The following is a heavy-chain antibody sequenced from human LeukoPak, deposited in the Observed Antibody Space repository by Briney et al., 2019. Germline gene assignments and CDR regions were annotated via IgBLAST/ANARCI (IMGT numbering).Heavy chain of an antibody. CDR3: ARRRCSSTSCTEGYYFDY. CDR2: INWNGGST. CDR1: GFTFDDYG. D-gene: IGHD2-2*01. J-gene: IGHJ4*02. V-gene: IGHV3-20*04. Sequence: GGSLRLSCTASGFTFDDYGMSWVRQAPGKGLEWVSGINWNGGSTGYADSVKGRFTISRDNAKNSLYLQMNSLRAEDTALYYCARRRCSSTSCTEGYYFDYWGQGTLVTVSS.